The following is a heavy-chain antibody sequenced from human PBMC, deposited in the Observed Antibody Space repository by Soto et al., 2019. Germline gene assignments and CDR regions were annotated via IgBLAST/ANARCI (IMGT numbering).Heavy chain of an antibody. CDR3: ARHVVDTAMVTYYYYGMDV. Sequence: GEALKISGKGSVYSFSSYWSSSVRQMPGKGLEWMGRIDPSDYYTNYSPSFQGHVTISADKSISTAYLQWSSLKASDTAMYYCARHVVDTAMVTYYYYGMDVWGQGTTVTVSS. CDR2: IDPSDYYT. J-gene: IGHJ6*02. CDR1: VYSFSSYW. D-gene: IGHD5-18*01. V-gene: IGHV5-10-1*01.